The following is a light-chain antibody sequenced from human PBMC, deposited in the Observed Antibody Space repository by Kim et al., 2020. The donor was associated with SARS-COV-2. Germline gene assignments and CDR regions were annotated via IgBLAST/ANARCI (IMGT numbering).Light chain of an antibody. V-gene: IGLV3-21*04. CDR3: QVWDSSSDHYV. CDR2: YDS. J-gene: IGLJ1*01. Sequence: SYELTQPPSVSVAPGKTARITCGGNNIGSKSVHWYQQKPGQAPVLVIYYDSDRPSGIPERFSGSNSGNTATLTISRVEAVDEADYYCQVWDSSSDHYVF. CDR1: NIGSKS.